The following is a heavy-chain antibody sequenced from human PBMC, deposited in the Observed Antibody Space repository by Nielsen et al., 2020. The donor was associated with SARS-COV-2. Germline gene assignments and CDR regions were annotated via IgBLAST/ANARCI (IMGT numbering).Heavy chain of an antibody. CDR2: IYYSGST. J-gene: IGHJ6*02. Sequence: TLSLTCTVSGGSISSGGYYWSWIRQHPGKGLEWIGYIYYSGSTYYNPSLKSRVTISVDTSKNQFSLKLSSVTAADTAVYYCARVTGDYYYGMDVWGQGTTVTVSS. CDR1: GGSISSGGYY. CDR3: ARVTGDYYYGMDV. V-gene: IGHV4-31*03.